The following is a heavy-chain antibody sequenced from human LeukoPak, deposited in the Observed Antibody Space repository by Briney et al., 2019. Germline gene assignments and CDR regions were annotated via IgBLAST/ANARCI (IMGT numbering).Heavy chain of an antibody. CDR2: ISSSSSYI. D-gene: IGHD6-19*01. J-gene: IGHJ6*02. CDR3: ATGSSDWGYGMDV. Sequence: PGGSLRLSCAVSGFTFSSYRMSWVRQAPGKGLEWVSSISSSSSYIYYADSVKGRFTISRDNAKNSLYLQMNSLRAEDTAVYYCATGSSDWGYGMDVWGQGTTVTVSS. CDR1: GFTFSSYR. V-gene: IGHV3-21*01.